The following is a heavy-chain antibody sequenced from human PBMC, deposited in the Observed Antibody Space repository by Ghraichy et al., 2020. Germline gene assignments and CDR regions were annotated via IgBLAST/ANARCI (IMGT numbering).Heavy chain of an antibody. D-gene: IGHD3-10*01. J-gene: IGHJ4*02. CDR3: ARMKYYGSGTFFDS. CDR1: GFTVRTND. CDR2: LYSGGNT. Sequence: GGSLRLSCAAFGFTVRTNDMSWVRQAPGKGLEWVSVLYSGGNTDYADFVKGRFTISSHNSKNTVYLQMNSLRIEDTAIFYCARMKYYGSGTFFDSWGQGTLVTVSS. V-gene: IGHV3-53*04.